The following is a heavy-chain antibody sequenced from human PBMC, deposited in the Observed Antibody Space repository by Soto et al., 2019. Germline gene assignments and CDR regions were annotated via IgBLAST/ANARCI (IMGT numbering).Heavy chain of an antibody. CDR2: ILPMFGAV. V-gene: IGHV1-69*06. Sequence: QVQLVQSGTEVKKSGSSVKVSCKASGGTSSNFVITWVRQAPGQGLEWLGGILPMFGAVKYAQKFQDRLTITADRSTQTAAMELGSLRSEDTAVYYCARPKRSGYNRGDSYYLTMDVWGHGTTVTVS. CDR3: ARPKRSGYNRGDSYYLTMDV. D-gene: IGHD3-3*01. CDR1: GGTSSNFV. J-gene: IGHJ6*02.